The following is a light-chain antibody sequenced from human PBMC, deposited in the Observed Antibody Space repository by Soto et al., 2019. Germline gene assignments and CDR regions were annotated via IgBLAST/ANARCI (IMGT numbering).Light chain of an antibody. CDR3: SSYTSSSTLVV. CDR2: DVS. Sequence: SALTQPASVSGSPGQSITISCPGTSSDVGGYNYVSWYQQHPGKAPKLMIYDVSKRPSGVSNRFSGSKSGNTASLTISGLQAEDEADYYCSSYTSSSTLVVFGGGTKLTVL. V-gene: IGLV2-14*01. CDR1: SSDVGGYNY. J-gene: IGLJ2*01.